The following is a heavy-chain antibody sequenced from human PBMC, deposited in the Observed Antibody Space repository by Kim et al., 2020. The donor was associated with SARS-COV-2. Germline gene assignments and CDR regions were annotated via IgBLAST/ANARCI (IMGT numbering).Heavy chain of an antibody. V-gene: IGHV3-30*18. CDR2: ISYDGSNK. J-gene: IGHJ4*01. CDR1: GFTFSSYG. Sequence: GGSLRLSCAASGFTFSSYGMHWVRQAPGKGLEWVAVISYDGSNKYYADSVKGRFTISRDNSKNTLYLQMNSLRAEDTAVYYCAKDPLAVAGTGYFDYWG. CDR3: AKDPLAVAGTGYFDY. D-gene: IGHD6-19*01.